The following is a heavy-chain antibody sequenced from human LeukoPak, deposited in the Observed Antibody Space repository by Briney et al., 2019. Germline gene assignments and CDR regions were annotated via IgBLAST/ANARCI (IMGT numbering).Heavy chain of an antibody. CDR1: GFTFSSYA. CDR3: ARERGWTHYFDY. CDR2: ISSRSSSI. D-gene: IGHD5-18*01. Sequence: PGGSLRLSCAASGFTFSSYAMSWVRQAPGKGLEWVSSISSRSSSISYAGAVRGRFTISRGSANLYLHMSSLRVDDTGVYYCARERGWTHYFDYWGQGTLVTVSS. J-gene: IGHJ4*02. V-gene: IGHV3-21*01.